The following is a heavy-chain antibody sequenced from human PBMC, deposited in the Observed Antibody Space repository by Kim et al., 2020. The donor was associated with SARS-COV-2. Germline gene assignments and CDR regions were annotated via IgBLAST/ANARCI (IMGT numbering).Heavy chain of an antibody. CDR2: IYYSGST. V-gene: IGHV4-59*13. CDR3: ARAGASGWFRVISGMDV. J-gene: IGHJ6*01. CDR1: GGSISSYY. Sequence: SETLSRTCTVSGGSISSYYWSWIRQPPGKGLEWIGYIYYSGSTNYNPSLKSRVTISVDTSKNQFSLKLSTVTAADTAVYYCARAGASGWFRVISGMDVWG. D-gene: IGHD3-10*01.